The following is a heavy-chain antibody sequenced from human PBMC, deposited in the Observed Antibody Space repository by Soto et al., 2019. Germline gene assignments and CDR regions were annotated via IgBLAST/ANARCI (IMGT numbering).Heavy chain of an antibody. CDR1: GGTFSSYA. Sequence: QVQLVQSGAEVKKPGSSVKVSCKASGGTFSSYAISWLRQAPGQGLEWMGGIIPIFDTADYAQKFQGRVTITADESTSKAXMELXXXXXXXXXXXXXXXXXXXXXXXXXGRXVWGQGTTV. CDR2: IIPIFDTA. CDR3: XXXXXXXXXXXXGRXV. V-gene: IGHV1-69*12. J-gene: IGHJ6*02.